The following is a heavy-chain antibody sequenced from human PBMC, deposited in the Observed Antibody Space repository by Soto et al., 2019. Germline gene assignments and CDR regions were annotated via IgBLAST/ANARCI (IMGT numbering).Heavy chain of an antibody. CDR3: ARGRYGDY. V-gene: IGHV1-18*01. CDR2: ISAHNGNK. Sequence: QVHLVQSGAEVKKPGASVKVSCKASGYTFTSYGLTWVRQAPGQGLEWMGWISAHNGNKDYAQKLQGRVFVTRDTSPSTAYMELRSLISDDTAVYYCARGRYGDYWGQGALVTVSS. J-gene: IGHJ4*02. CDR1: GYTFTSYG. D-gene: IGHD1-1*01.